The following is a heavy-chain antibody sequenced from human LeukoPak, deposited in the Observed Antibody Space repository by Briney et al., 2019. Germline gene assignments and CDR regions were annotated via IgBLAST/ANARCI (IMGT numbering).Heavy chain of an antibody. V-gene: IGHV3-66*01. J-gene: IGHJ4*02. D-gene: IGHD6-13*01. Sequence: GGSLRLSCAASGFTVSSSYMSWVRQAPGKGLEWVSIISSAGTTYYADSVKGRFTISRDNSKNTVYLQVNSLRDEDTAVYYCARDLEAANTYYYDYWGQGTMVTVSS. CDR1: GFTVSSSY. CDR3: ARDLEAANTYYYDY. CDR2: ISSAGTT.